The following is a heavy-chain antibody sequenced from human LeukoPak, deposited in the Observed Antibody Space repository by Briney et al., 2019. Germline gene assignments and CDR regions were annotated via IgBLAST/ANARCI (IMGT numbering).Heavy chain of an antibody. CDR2: IYYSGST. Sequence: TASETLSLTCTVSGGSISSGVYYWSWIRQHPGKGLEWIGYIYYSGSTYYNPSLKSRVTISVDTSKSQFSLKLSSVTAADTAVYYCARRRVDGYNYAFDYRGQGTLVTVSS. CDR1: GGSISSGVYY. D-gene: IGHD5-24*01. CDR3: ARRRVDGYNYAFDY. J-gene: IGHJ4*02. V-gene: IGHV4-31*03.